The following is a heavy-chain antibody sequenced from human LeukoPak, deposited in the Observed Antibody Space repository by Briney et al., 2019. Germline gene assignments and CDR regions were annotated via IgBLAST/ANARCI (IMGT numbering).Heavy chain of an antibody. V-gene: IGHV4-34*01. CDR1: GGSFSGYY. CDR3: ARGGGSYYY. Sequence: SETLSLTCAVYGGSFSGYYWSWIRQPPGKGLEWIGEVNHSGSTNYNPSLKSRVTISVDTSKNQFSLKLSSVTAADTAVYYCARGGGSYYYWGQGTLVTVSS. CDR2: VNHSGST. D-gene: IGHD1-26*01. J-gene: IGHJ4*02.